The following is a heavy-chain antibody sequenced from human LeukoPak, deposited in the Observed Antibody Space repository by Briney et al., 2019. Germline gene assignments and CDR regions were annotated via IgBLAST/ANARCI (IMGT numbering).Heavy chain of an antibody. CDR2: INHSGST. Sequence: SETLSLTCAVYGGSFSGYYWSWIRQPPGKGLEWIREINHSGSTNYNPSLKSRVTISVDTSKNQFSLKLSSVTAADTAVYYCVRLQPNTGEWAFDIWGQGTMVSVSS. J-gene: IGHJ3*02. D-gene: IGHD1-1*01. V-gene: IGHV4-34*01. CDR3: VRLQPNTGEWAFDI. CDR1: GGSFSGYY.